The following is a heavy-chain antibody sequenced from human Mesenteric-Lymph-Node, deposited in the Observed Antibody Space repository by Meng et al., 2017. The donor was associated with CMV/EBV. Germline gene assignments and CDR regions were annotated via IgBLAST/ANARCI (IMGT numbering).Heavy chain of an antibody. J-gene: IGHJ6*02. CDR1: GYTFTGYY. Sequence: ASVKVSCKASGYTFTGYYMHWVRQAPGQGLEWMGWINPNSGGTNYAQKFQGRVTMTRDTSISTAYMELSRLRSDDTAVYYCAKLDYDFWSGQNQPGLYYYYGMDVWGQGTTVTVSS. V-gene: IGHV1-2*02. D-gene: IGHD3-3*01. CDR3: AKLDYDFWSGQNQPGLYYYYGMDV. CDR2: INPNSGGT.